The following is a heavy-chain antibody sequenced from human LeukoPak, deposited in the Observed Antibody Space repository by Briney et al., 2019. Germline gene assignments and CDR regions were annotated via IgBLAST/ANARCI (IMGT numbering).Heavy chain of an antibody. CDR2: IYYSGST. J-gene: IGHJ5*02. V-gene: IGHV4-59*01. D-gene: IGHD1-1*01. CDR1: GGSISSYY. Sequence: PSETLSLTCTVSGGSISSYYWSWIRQPPGKGLEWIGYIYYSGSTNYNPSLKSRVTISVDTSKNQFSLKLSSVTAAATAVYYCARVERTWFDPWGQGTLVTVSS. CDR3: ARVERTWFDP.